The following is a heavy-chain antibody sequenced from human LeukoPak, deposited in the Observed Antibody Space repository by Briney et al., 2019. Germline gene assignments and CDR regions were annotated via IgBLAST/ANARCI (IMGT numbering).Heavy chain of an antibody. V-gene: IGHV3-23*01. J-gene: IGHJ3*02. Sequence: PGGSLRLSCAASGFTFTNAWMNWVRQGPGKGLEWVSALSGDGEATWYADSVKGRFTISRDTSASTLFLQMNSLRADDTALYYCAKDRAYPNDVFDIWGQGTMVTVS. CDR2: LSGDGEAT. CDR3: AKDRAYPNDVFDI. D-gene: IGHD2-21*01. CDR1: GFTFTNAW.